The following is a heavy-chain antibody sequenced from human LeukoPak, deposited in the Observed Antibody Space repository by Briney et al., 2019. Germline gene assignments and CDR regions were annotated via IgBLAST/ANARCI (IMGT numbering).Heavy chain of an antibody. J-gene: IGHJ4*02. D-gene: IGHD3-22*01. CDR2: IGTVDDT. V-gene: IGHV3-13*04. CDR3: VRERLDDSSGKALQYFDY. Sequence: PGGSLRLSCAASGFTFSSYDSHWVRQATGKGLEWVSAIGTVDDTYYPDSVKGRFTISRENAKNSLYLQMNSLRAGDTAVYYCVRERLDDSSGKALQYFDYWGQGTLVTVSS. CDR1: GFTFSSYD.